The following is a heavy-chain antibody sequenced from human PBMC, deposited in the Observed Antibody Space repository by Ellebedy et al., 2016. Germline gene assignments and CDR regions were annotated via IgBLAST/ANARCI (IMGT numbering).Heavy chain of an antibody. J-gene: IGHJ4*02. CDR2: ISGSGGKT. Sequence: GGSLRLXXAASGFTFSNYGMTWVRQAPGKGLEWVSGISGSGGKTHYADSVRGRFSISRDNSKNTLYLQINSLRAEDTAVYYCAKEGTKQGYCTSTSCNYFDYWGQGTLVTVSS. CDR1: GFTFSNYG. D-gene: IGHD2-2*01. CDR3: AKEGTKQGYCTSTSCNYFDY. V-gene: IGHV3-23*01.